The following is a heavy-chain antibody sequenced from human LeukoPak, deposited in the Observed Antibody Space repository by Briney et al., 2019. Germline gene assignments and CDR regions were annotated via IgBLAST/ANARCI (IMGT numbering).Heavy chain of an antibody. J-gene: IGHJ6*02. CDR3: ARSLDILTSSDFALDV. V-gene: IGHV4-59*11. Sequence: SDTLSLTCTVSGGSISNHYWSWIRQPPGKGLEWIGYIYYSGNTNYNPSLKSRVTISVDTSMNQLSLMLRSVTAADTAVYYCARSLDILTSSDFALDVWGQGTTVTVSS. D-gene: IGHD3-9*01. CDR1: GGSISNHY. CDR2: IYYSGNT.